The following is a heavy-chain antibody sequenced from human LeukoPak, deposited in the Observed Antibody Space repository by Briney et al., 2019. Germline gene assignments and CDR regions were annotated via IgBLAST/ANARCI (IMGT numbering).Heavy chain of an antibody. D-gene: IGHD2/OR15-2a*01. CDR2: IKYDGSVN. V-gene: IGHV3-7*01. CDR3: VRDVEPLNSRDAFDI. J-gene: IGHJ3*02. Sequence: WGSLRLYCAASGFIFSDYWMIWVRPSPGKGLEWVANIKYDGSVNSYLDSVTGRFTISRENAKNSLYLQMDNLRAEDTAVYYCVRDVEPLNSRDAFDIWGQGTMVTVSS. CDR1: GFIFSDYW.